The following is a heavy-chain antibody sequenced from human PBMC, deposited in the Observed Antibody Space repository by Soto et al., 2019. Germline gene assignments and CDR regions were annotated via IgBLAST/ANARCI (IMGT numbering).Heavy chain of an antibody. CDR3: ASGSSDSYPGSRIFDF. CDR2: TTDSGGDS. J-gene: IGHJ4*02. V-gene: IGHV3-23*01. Sequence: GGSLRLSCVASGINFRSRAVSWVRQAPGEGLEWVSVTTDSGGDSKYADSVRGRFTISRDNSKNTLYLQMSSLRVDDSAVYYCASGSSDSYPGSRIFDFWGRGTLVTVS. D-gene: IGHD3-10*01. CDR1: GINFRSRA.